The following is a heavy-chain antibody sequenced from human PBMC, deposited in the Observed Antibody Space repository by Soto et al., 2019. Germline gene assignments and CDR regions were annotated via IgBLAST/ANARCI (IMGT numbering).Heavy chain of an antibody. Sequence: QVQLVQSGAEVKKPGASVKVSCKASGYTFTGYYLHWVRQAPGQGLEWLGWINPNSGGTNYAQKFQGRVTMTRDTSISTAYMDLSRLRSDDTAVYYCARAGIAAARGGDYGMDVWGQGTTVTVSS. V-gene: IGHV1-2*02. CDR1: GYTFTGYY. J-gene: IGHJ6*02. CDR2: INPNSGGT. CDR3: ARAGIAAARGGDYGMDV. D-gene: IGHD6-13*01.